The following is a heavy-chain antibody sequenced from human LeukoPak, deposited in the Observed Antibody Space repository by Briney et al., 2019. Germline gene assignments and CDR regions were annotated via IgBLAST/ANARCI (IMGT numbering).Heavy chain of an antibody. CDR1: GYSISSGYY. D-gene: IGHD7-27*01. Sequence: PSETLSLTCTVSGYSISSGYYWGWIRQPPGKGLEWIGSIYHSGSTYYNPSLKSRVTISVDTSKNQFSLKLSSVTAADTAVYYCASFILPGDGDAFDIWGQGTMVTVSS. V-gene: IGHV4-38-2*02. J-gene: IGHJ3*02. CDR3: ASFILPGDGDAFDI. CDR2: IYHSGST.